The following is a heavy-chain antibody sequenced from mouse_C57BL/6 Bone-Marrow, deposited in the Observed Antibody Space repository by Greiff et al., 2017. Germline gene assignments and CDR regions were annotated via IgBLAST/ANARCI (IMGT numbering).Heavy chain of an antibody. Sequence: EVQLQESGGGLVKPGGSLKLSCAASGFTFSDYGMHWVRQAPEKGLEWVAYISSGSSTIYYADTVKGRFTISRYNAKNTLFLQMTSLRSEDTAMYYCARSSYGPYFDYWGQGTTLTVSS. D-gene: IGHD1-1*01. CDR2: ISSGSSTI. CDR1: GFTFSDYG. CDR3: ARSSYGPYFDY. J-gene: IGHJ2*01. V-gene: IGHV5-17*01.